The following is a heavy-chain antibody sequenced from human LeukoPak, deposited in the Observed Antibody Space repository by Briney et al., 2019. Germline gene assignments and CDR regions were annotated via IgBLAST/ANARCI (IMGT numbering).Heavy chain of an antibody. D-gene: IGHD3-3*01. V-gene: IGHV3-7*01. CDR1: GFTFSSYW. Sequence: QAGGSLRLSCAASGFTFSSYWMSWVRQAPGKGLEWVANIKQDGSEKYYVDSVKGRFTISRDNAKNSLYLQMNSLRAEDTAVYYCAREGWIWEIFGVATGQYYFDYWGQGTLVTVSS. CDR2: IKQDGSEK. J-gene: IGHJ4*02. CDR3: AREGWIWEIFGVATGQYYFDY.